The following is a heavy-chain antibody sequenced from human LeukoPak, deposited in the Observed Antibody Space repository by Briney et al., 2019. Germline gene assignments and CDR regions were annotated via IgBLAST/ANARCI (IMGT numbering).Heavy chain of an antibody. J-gene: IGHJ4*02. CDR3: ARARGGYDFDY. V-gene: IGHV3-7*03. Sequence: GGSLRLSCAVSGFTFSSSWMHWVRQAPGKGLEWVANIKQDGSEKYYVDSVKGRFTISRDNAKNSLYLQLNSLRAEDTAVYYCARARGGYDFDYWGQGTLVTVSS. CDR2: IKQDGSEK. CDR1: GFTFSSSW. D-gene: IGHD5-12*01.